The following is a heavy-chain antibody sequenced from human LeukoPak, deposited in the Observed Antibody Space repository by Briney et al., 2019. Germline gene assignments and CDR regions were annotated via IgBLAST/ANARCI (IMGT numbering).Heavy chain of an antibody. CDR1: GRSISSYY. J-gene: IGHJ6*03. D-gene: IGHD3-3*01. Sequence: SETLSLTCTVSGRSISSYYWSWIRQPPGKGLEWIGYIYTSGSTNYNPSLKSRVTISVDTSKNQFSLKLSSVTTADTAVYYCARLNYDFWSGYYTGGYYYYYMDVWGKGTTVTVSS. V-gene: IGHV4-4*09. CDR3: ARLNYDFWSGYYTGGYYYYYMDV. CDR2: IYTSGST.